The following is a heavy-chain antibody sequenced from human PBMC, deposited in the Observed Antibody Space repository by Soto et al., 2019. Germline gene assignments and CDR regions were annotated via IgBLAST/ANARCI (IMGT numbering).Heavy chain of an antibody. CDR1: GYSFTSHA. V-gene: IGHV1-3*01. CDR3: LGYCSGGSCYSRGY. Sequence: QVQLVQSGAEVKKPGASVKVSCKASGYSFTSHAMHWVRQAPGQRLEWMGWINAGNGNTKYSQKFQGRVTITRDTSARTAYMGLSSLRSEDTAVYYFLGYCSGGSCYSRGYWGQGTLVTVSS. J-gene: IGHJ4*02. CDR2: INAGNGNT. D-gene: IGHD2-15*01.